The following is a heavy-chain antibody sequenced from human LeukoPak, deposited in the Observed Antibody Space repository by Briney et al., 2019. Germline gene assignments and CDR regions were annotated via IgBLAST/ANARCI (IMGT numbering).Heavy chain of an antibody. CDR1: GRSISSGDYY. V-gene: IGHV4-30-4*01. D-gene: IGHD4-17*01. J-gene: IGHJ4*02. CDR3: ARDFGPYGDPIDY. Sequence: SETLSLTCTVSGRSISSGDYYWSWIRQPPGKGLEWIGYIYYSGSTYYNPSLKSRVTISVDTSKNQFSLKLSSVTAADTAVYYCARDFGPYGDPIDYWGQGTLVTVSS. CDR2: IYYSGST.